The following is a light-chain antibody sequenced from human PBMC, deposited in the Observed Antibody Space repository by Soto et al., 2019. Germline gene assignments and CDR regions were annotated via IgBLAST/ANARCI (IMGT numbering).Light chain of an antibody. V-gene: IGLV2-14*03. J-gene: IGLJ3*02. Sequence: QSALTQPASVSGSPGQSITISCTGTSSDVGGYNYVSWYQHHPGKAPKLMIYDVTNRPSGVSNCFSGSKSGNTASLTISGLQAEDEADYYCTSYTTSSPYLVFGGGTKLTVL. CDR1: SSDVGGYNY. CDR2: DVT. CDR3: TSYTTSSPYLV.